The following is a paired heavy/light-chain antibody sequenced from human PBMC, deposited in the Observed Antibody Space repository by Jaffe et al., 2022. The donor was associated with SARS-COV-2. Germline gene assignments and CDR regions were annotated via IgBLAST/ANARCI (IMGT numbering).Heavy chain of an antibody. CDR1: GFTFSDYY. CDR2: ISSSGNTM. Sequence: QVQLVESGGGLVKPGGSLRLSCAASGFTFSDYYMSWVRQAPGKGLEWVSYISSSGNTMYYADSVKGRFTISRDNAKNSLYLQMNSLRAEDTAVYYCARQRSLFDCWGQGTLVTVSS. D-gene: IGHD6-25*01. CDR3: ARQRSLFDC. J-gene: IGHJ4*02. V-gene: IGHV3-11*01.
Light chain of an antibody. J-gene: IGKJ3*01. CDR3: QQYGSSPFT. CDR1: QSVSS. Sequence: EIVLTQSPGTLSLSPGEGATLSCRASQSVSSLAWYQQKPGQAPRLLIYGASSRATGIPDRFSGSGSGTDFALTISRLEPEDFAVYYCQQYGSSPFTFGPGTKVDIK. CDR2: GAS. V-gene: IGKV3-20*01.